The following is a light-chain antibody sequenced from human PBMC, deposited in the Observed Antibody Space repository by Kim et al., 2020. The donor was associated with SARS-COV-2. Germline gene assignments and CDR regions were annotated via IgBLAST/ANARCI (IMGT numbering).Light chain of an antibody. CDR3: LQHNSYPLT. J-gene: IGKJ4*01. Sequence: ASVGDRATITCRAGQGISNYLAWFQQKPGKVPKRLMYAASSLQSGVPSRFSGSGSGTEFTHTISSLQPEDFATYYCLQHNSYPLTIGGGTNVDIK. CDR2: AAS. CDR1: QGISNY. V-gene: IGKV1-17*03.